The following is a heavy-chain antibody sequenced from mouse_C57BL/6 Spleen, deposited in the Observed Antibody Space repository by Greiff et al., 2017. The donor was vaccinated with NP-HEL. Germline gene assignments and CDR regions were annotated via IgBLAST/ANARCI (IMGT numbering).Heavy chain of an antibody. D-gene: IGHD3-2*02. CDR3: ARVRLGHYYAMDY. CDR2: ISYDGSN. Sequence: ESGPGLVKPSQSLSLTCSVTGYSITSGYYWNWIRQFPGNKLEWMGYISYDGSNNYNPSLKNRISITRDTSKNQFFLKLNSVTTEDTATYYCARVRLGHYYAMDYWGQGTSVTVSS. CDR1: GYSITSGYY. V-gene: IGHV3-6*01. J-gene: IGHJ4*01.